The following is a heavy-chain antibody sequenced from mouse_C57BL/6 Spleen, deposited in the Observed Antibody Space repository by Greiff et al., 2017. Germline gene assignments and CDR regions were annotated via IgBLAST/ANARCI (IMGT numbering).Heavy chain of an antibody. CDR1: GYTFTSYW. D-gene: IGHD2-4*01. Sequence: VQLQQPGAELVRPGSSVKLSCKASGYTFTSYWMDWVKQRPGQGLEWIGNIYPSDSETHYNQKFKDKATLTVDQSSSTAYMQLSSLTSEDSAVYYCAREDDYDDYAMDYWGQGTSVTVSS. V-gene: IGHV1-61*01. CDR2: IYPSDSET. CDR3: AREDDYDDYAMDY. J-gene: IGHJ4*01.